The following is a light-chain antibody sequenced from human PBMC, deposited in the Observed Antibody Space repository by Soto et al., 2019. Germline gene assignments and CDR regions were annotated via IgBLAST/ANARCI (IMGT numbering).Light chain of an antibody. CDR3: NAYTTSNTWV. CDR1: SSDVGGYNY. Sequence: QSALTQPASVSGSPGQSITISCTGTSSDVGGYNYVSWYQQHPGKAPKLMIYEVTNRPSGVSNRFSGSRSGNTASLTISGLQAEDEAYYYCNAYTTSNTWVFGGGTKLTLL. CDR2: EVT. V-gene: IGLV2-14*01. J-gene: IGLJ3*02.